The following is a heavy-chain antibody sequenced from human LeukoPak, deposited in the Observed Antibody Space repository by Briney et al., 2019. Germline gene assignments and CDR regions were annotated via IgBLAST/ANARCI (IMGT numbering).Heavy chain of an antibody. CDR3: ARDLGGIVVVPAAPHLDY. V-gene: IGHV1-2*02. J-gene: IGHJ4*02. D-gene: IGHD2-2*01. CDR2: INPNSGGT. Sequence: ASVKVSCKASGYTFTGYYMHWVRQAPGQGLEWMGWINPNSGGTNYAQKFQGRVTMTRDTSISTAYMELSRLRSDDTAVYYCARDLGGIVVVPAAPHLDYWGQGTLVTVSS. CDR1: GYTFTGYY.